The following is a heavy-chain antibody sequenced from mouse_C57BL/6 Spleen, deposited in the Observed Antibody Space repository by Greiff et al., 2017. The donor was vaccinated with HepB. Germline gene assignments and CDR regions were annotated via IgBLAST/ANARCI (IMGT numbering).Heavy chain of an antibody. CDR1: GYSITSGYY. CDR2: ISYDGSN. J-gene: IGHJ3*01. Sequence: EVKLMESGPGLVKPSQSLSLTCSVTGYSITSGYYWNWIRQFPGNKLEWMGYISYDGSNNYNPSLKNRISITRDTSKNQFFLKLNSVTTEDTATYYCARGENYGSSFAYWGQGTLVTVSA. CDR3: ARGENYGSSFAY. D-gene: IGHD1-1*01. V-gene: IGHV3-6*01.